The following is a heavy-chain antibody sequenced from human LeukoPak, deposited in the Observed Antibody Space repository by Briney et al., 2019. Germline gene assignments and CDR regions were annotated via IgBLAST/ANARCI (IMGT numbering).Heavy chain of an antibody. CDR2: IYHSGST. D-gene: IGHD1-26*01. CDR1: GGSISSGGYY. J-gene: IGHJ4*02. V-gene: IGHV4-30-2*01. CDR3: ARDGLYSGIRPDY. Sequence: PSETLSLTCTVSGGSISSGGYYWSWIRRPPGKGLEWIGYIYHSGSTYYNPSLKSRVTISVDRSKNQFSLKLSSVTAADTAVYYCARDGLYSGIRPDYWGQGTLVTVSS.